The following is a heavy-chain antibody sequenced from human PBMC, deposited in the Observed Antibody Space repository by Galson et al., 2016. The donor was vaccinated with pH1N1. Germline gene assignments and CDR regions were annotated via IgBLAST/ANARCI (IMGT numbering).Heavy chain of an antibody. CDR3: ARGPKKIAAGGKWGFFDL. CDR1: GDNISRGTYY. CDR2: TYSNGDT. Sequence: TLSLTCSVSGDNISRGTYYWSWNRQSAGKGLEWIGRTYSNGDTNYKPSLKSRVTISVDTSKNQFALTLRSVTAEDTALYYCARGPKKIAAGGKWGFFDLWGRGTLVTVSS. J-gene: IGHJ2*01. V-gene: IGHV4-61*02. D-gene: IGHD6-13*01.